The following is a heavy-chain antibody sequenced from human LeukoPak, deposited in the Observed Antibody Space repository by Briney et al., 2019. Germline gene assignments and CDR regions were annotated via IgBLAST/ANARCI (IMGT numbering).Heavy chain of an antibody. CDR3: ARGVRLSCYSCRYYYYYMDV. J-gene: IGHJ6*03. Sequence: ASVKVSCKASGYTFTSYDINWVRQATGQGLEWMGWMNPNSSNTGYAQKFQGRVTMTRNTSISTAYMELSSLRSEDTAVYYCARGVRLSCYSCRYYYYYMDVWGKGTTVTVSS. CDR1: GYTFTSYD. V-gene: IGHV1-8*01. D-gene: IGHD2-15*01. CDR2: MNPNSSNT.